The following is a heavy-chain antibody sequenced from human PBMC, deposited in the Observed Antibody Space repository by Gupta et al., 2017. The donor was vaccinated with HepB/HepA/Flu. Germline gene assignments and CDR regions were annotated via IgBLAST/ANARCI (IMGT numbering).Heavy chain of an antibody. Sequence: EVQLVESGGGLVQPGRSLRLSCAASGFTFDDYAMHWVRQAPGKGLEWVSGISWNSGSIGYADSVKGRFTISRDNAKNSLYLQMNSLRAEDTALYYCAKDKSGLIAVAGPDYWGQGTLVTVSS. D-gene: IGHD6-19*01. CDR1: GFTFDDYA. V-gene: IGHV3-9*01. J-gene: IGHJ4*02. CDR2: ISWNSGSI. CDR3: AKDKSGLIAVAGPDY.